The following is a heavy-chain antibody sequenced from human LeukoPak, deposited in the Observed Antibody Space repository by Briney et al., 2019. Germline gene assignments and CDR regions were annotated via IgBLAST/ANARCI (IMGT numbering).Heavy chain of an antibody. Sequence: SETLSLTCAVYGGSFSGYYCSWIRQPPGKGLEWIGEINHSGSTNYNPSLKSRVTISVDTSKNQFSLKLSSVTAADTAVYYCARGGGYSYGPSHFDYWGQGTLVTVSS. J-gene: IGHJ4*02. CDR3: ARGGGYSYGPSHFDY. D-gene: IGHD5-18*01. CDR2: INHSGST. CDR1: GGSFSGYY. V-gene: IGHV4-34*01.